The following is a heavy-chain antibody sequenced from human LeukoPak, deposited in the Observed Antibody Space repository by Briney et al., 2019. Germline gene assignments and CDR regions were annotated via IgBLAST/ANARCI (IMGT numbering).Heavy chain of an antibody. CDR2: IYSGGST. J-gene: IGHJ4*02. CDR3: ARGVFGYGSGSYRDY. Sequence: GGSLRLSCAASGFTVSSNYMSWVRQAPGKGLEWVSVIYSGGSTYYADSVKGRFTISRDNSKNTLYLQMNSLRAEDTAVYYCARGVFGYGSGSYRDYWGQGTLVTVSS. CDR1: GFTVSSNY. D-gene: IGHD3-10*01. V-gene: IGHV3-66*01.